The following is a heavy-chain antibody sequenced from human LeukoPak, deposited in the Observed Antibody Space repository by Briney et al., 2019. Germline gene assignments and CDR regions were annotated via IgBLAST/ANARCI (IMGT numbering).Heavy chain of an antibody. Sequence: GGSLRLSCAASGFTFSSYAMSWVRQAPGKGLEWVSAISGSGGSTYYADSVKGRFTISRDNSKNTPYLQMNSLRAEDTAVYYCAKDGYDFWSGYYYPFYFDYWGQGTLVTVSS. D-gene: IGHD3-3*01. CDR2: ISGSGGST. CDR1: GFTFSSYA. J-gene: IGHJ4*02. V-gene: IGHV3-23*01. CDR3: AKDGYDFWSGYYYPFYFDY.